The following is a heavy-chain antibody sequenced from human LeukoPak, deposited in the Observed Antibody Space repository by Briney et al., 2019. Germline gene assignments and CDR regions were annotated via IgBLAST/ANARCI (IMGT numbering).Heavy chain of an antibody. CDR3: AIRGHSYGYGVFDY. D-gene: IGHD5-18*01. CDR2: IIPIFGTA. J-gene: IGHJ4*02. CDR1: GATFSSYA. V-gene: IGHV1-69*06. Sequence: GSSVKVSCKASGATFSSYAINWVRQAPGQGLEWMGGIIPIFGTANYAQKFQGRVTITAYKSTSTAYMELSSLRSEDTAVYYCAIRGHSYGYGVFDYWGQGTLVTVSS.